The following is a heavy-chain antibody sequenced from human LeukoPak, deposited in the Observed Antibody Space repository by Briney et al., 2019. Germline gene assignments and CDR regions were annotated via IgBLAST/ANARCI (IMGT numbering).Heavy chain of an antibody. V-gene: IGHV1-69*04. CDR3: ARDLDIVVIRAALRHYGMDV. CDR2: IIPILGIA. J-gene: IGHJ6*02. Sequence: ASVKVSCKASGGTFSSYAISWVRQAPGQGLEWMGRIIPILGIANYAQKFQGRVTITADKSTSTAYMELSSLRSEDTAVYYCARDLDIVVIRAALRHYGMDVWGQGTTVTVSS. CDR1: GGTFSSYA. D-gene: IGHD2-2*01.